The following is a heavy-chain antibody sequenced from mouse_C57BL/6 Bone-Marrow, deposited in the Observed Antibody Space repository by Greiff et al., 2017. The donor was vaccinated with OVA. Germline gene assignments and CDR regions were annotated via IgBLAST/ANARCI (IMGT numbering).Heavy chain of an antibody. CDR2: IDPETGGT. Sequence: VQGVESGAELVRPGASVTLSCKASGYTFTDYEMHWVKQTPVHGLEWIGAIDPETGGTAYNQKFKGKAILTADKSSSTAYMELRSLTSEDSAVYYCTRGGDDGPGGFAYWGQGTLVTVSA. J-gene: IGHJ3*01. D-gene: IGHD2-3*01. CDR3: TRGGDDGPGGFAY. CDR1: GYTFTDYE. V-gene: IGHV1-15*01.